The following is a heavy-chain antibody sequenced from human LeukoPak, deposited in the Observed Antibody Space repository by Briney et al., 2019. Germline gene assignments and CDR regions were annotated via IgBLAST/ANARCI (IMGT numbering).Heavy chain of an antibody. J-gene: IGHJ4*02. CDR1: GYTFTSYD. Sequence: GASVKVSCKASGYTFTSYDINWVRQAPGQGLEWMGIINPSGGSTSYAQKFQGRVTMTRDMSTSTVYMELSSLRSEDTAVYYCARAYDSSGYHFDYWGQGTLVTVSS. V-gene: IGHV1-46*01. D-gene: IGHD3-22*01. CDR3: ARAYDSSGYHFDY. CDR2: INPSGGST.